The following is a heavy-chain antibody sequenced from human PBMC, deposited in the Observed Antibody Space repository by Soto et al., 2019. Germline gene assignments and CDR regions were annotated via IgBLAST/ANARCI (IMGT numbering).Heavy chain of an antibody. D-gene: IGHD1-1*01. CDR1: GDSVSTNGVA. V-gene: IGHV6-1*01. CDR2: TYYRSTWFT. Sequence: SQTLSLTCVISGDSVSTNGVAWDWIRQSPSRGLEWLGRTYYRSTWFTEYAISVKRRITINADTSRNQFSLQLNSVTPEDAAVYYCARDKRALSGYFFDYWGQGALVTVSS. J-gene: IGHJ4*02. CDR3: ARDKRALSGYFFDY.